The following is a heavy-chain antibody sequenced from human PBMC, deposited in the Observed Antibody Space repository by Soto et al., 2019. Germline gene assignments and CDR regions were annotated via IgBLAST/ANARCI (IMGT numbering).Heavy chain of an antibody. J-gene: IGHJ3*02. CDR2: IIPIFGTA. D-gene: IGHD3-3*01. CDR1: GGTFSSYA. CDR3: AKSVNSHDFWSGYGGLDAFDI. V-gene: IGHV1-69*01. Sequence: QVQLVQSGAEVKKPGSSVKVSCKASGGTFSSYAISWVRQAPGQGLEWMGGIIPIFGTANYAQKFQGRVTITGDESTSAAYMELSSLRSEDTAVYHCAKSVNSHDFWSGYGGLDAFDIWGQGTMVTVSS.